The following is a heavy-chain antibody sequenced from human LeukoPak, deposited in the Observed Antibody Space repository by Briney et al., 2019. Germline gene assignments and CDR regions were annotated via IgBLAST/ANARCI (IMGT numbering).Heavy chain of an antibody. CDR1: GFTFSSYS. CDR2: ISSSSSTI. CDR3: ARDEVMWFGPYYYGMDV. J-gene: IGHJ6*02. Sequence: GGSLRLSCAASGFTFSSYSMNWVRQAPGKGLEWVSYISSSSSTIYYADSVKGRFTISRDNAKNSLYLQMNSLRAEDTAVYYCARDEVMWFGPYYYGMDVWGQGTTVTVSS. D-gene: IGHD3-10*01. V-gene: IGHV3-48*01.